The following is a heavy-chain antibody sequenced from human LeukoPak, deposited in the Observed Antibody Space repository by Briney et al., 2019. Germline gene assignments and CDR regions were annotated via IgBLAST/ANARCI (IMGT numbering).Heavy chain of an antibody. J-gene: IGHJ6*02. D-gene: IGHD3-10*01. CDR2: IYTGGST. Sequence: GVSLRLSCAASRFTVNSNYMSWVGQALGKGLEWVSLIYTGGSTYYADSVKGRFTISRDNSKNTLYLQMNSLRPEDTAVYYCARGFGKVADNVFGGYTMDVWGQGTTVTVSS. CDR1: RFTVNSNY. V-gene: IGHV3-66*02. CDR3: ARGFGKVADNVFGGYTMDV.